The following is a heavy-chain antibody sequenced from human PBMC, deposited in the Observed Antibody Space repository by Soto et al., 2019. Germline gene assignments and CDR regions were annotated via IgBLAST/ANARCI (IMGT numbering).Heavy chain of an antibody. CDR2: TYYKSTWYN. V-gene: IGHV6-1*01. Sequence: SQTLSLTCAISGDSVSSNTAAWSRIRQSPSRGLEWLGRTYYKSTWYNDYAVSVKSRITINPDTSKNQDSLQLNSVTPADMAVYYSVGDSWEQLLSAYWFEPWGQGTLVTVSS. D-gene: IGHD2-2*01. CDR3: VGDSWEQLLSAYWFEP. J-gene: IGHJ5*02. CDR1: GDSVSSNTAA.